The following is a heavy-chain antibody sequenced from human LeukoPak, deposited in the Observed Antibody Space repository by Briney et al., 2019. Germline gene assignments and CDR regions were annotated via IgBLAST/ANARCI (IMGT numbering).Heavy chain of an antibody. J-gene: IGHJ6*02. V-gene: IGHV1-3*01. CDR1: GYTFTSYA. Sequence: ASVKVSCKASGYTFTSYAMHWVRQAPGQRLEWMGWINAGNGNTKYSQKLQGRVTITRDTSASTAYMELSSLRSEDTAVYYCARGSSGSYYYYGMDVWGQGTTVTVSS. CDR3: ARGSSGSYYYYGMDV. D-gene: IGHD6-19*01. CDR2: INAGNGNT.